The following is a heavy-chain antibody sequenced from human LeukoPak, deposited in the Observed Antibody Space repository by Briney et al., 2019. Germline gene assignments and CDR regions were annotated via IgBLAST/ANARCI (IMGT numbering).Heavy chain of an antibody. D-gene: IGHD4-17*01. CDR2: IYYSGST. J-gene: IGHJ4*02. CDR3: ARGKDGDYEFDY. CDR1: GGSISSYY. Sequence: SETLSLTCTVSGGSISSYYWSWIRQPPRKGLEWIGYIYYSGSTNYNPSLKSRVTISVDTSKNQFSLKLSSVTAADTAVYYCARGKDGDYEFDYWGRGTLVTVSS. V-gene: IGHV4-59*01.